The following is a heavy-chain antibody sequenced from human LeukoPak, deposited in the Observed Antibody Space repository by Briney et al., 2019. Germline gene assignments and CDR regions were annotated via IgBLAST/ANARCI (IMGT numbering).Heavy chain of an antibody. D-gene: IGHD4-11*01. V-gene: IGHV1-18*01. Sequence: ASVKVSCKASGYSLSSNGISWARQAHGQGLEWMGWISDYSGKTKYAQNFQGRVTMTADTSTNTAYMELRSLRSDDTAVYYCAREGATDYYFDYWGQGTLVTVSS. CDR1: GYSLSSNG. J-gene: IGHJ4*02. CDR3: AREGATDYYFDY. CDR2: ISDYSGKT.